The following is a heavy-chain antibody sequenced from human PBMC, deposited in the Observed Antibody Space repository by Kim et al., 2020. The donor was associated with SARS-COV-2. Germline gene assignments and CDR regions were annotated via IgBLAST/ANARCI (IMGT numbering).Heavy chain of an antibody. CDR1: GYDFTNQW. CDR3: AKLGYCISSNCYSAMDV. Sequence: GESLKISCKGSGYDFTNQWIGWVRQMPGKGLEWMGMIYPNDFDIRYSPSFQGRVTISVDKSITTAYLQWNSVKASDTAMYYCAKLGYCISSNCYSAMDVWGQGTTVTVSS. V-gene: IGHV5-51*01. CDR2: IYPNDFDI. D-gene: IGHD2-2*03. J-gene: IGHJ6*02.